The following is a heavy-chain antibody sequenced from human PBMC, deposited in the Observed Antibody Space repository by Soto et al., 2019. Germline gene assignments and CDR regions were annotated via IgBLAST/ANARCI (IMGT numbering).Heavy chain of an antibody. CDR3: ASGQGKETGWYSFDY. CDR2: ISVFTGNT. Sequence: QIQLLQSGPEVKKPGASVKVSCKPSGYPFTSYGFIWARQAPGQGLEWMGWISVFTGNTDHAQKFQGRVTLTTATSPRTAYVKPSGVRSDGAAIYYWASGQGKETGWYSFDYWGQGTVVSVSP. D-gene: IGHD6-19*01. J-gene: IGHJ4*02. CDR1: GYPFTSYG. V-gene: IGHV1-18*04.